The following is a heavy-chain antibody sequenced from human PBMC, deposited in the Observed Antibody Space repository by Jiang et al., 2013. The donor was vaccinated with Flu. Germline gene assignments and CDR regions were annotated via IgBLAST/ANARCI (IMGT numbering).Heavy chain of an antibody. CDR2: ISYDGSNK. D-gene: IGHD3-3*01. V-gene: IGHV3-30-3*01. J-gene: IGHJ6*02. CDR1: FSSYA. Sequence: FSSYAMHWVRQAPGKGLEWVAVISYDGSNKYYADSVKGRFTISRDNSKNTLYLQMSSLRAEDTAVYYCAREGRITIFGVPPYGMDVWGQGTTVTVSS. CDR3: AREGRITIFGVPPYGMDV.